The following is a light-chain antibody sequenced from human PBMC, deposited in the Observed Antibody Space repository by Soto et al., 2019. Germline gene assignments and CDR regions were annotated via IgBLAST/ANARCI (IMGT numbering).Light chain of an antibody. Sequence: QSVLTQPASVSGSPGQSITISCTGTSSDVGGYQYVSWYQLHPDKAPKRMIYEVNNQASGVSNRFSGSKSGNTASLSFSGPQAEDVADYYCISYTGRGTYVLFGGGPKVTV. CDR2: EVN. CDR3: ISYTGRGTYVL. V-gene: IGLV2-14*01. J-gene: IGLJ2*01. CDR1: SSDVGGYQY.